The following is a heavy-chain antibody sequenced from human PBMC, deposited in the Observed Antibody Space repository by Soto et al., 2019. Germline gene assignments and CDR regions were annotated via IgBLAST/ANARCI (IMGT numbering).Heavy chain of an antibody. J-gene: IGHJ4*02. CDR3: ARDPDLIEAAGNYFDY. Sequence: PGGSLRLSCSVSGFTLHTYSMHWVRQAPGKGLEWVAVVSFDGVNKHYRDSVKGRFTISRDIAKNMLYLQMTSLRLEDTALYYCARDPDLIEAAGNYFDYWGQGTLVTVSS. CDR2: VSFDGVNK. D-gene: IGHD6-13*01. CDR1: GFTLHTYS. V-gene: IGHV3-30-3*01.